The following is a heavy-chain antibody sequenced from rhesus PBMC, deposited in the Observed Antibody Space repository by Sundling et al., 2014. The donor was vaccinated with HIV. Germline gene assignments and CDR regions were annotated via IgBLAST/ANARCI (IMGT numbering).Heavy chain of an antibody. CDR2: INTNGGST. Sequence: EVQLVETGGGSVQPGGSLKLSCTVSGFTFSTYDMSWVRQAPGKGLEWVSTINTNGGSTNYADSVKGRFTISRDNSRNTLSLQMSSLRPEDTAVYFCARHLDWNCVLDYWGQGVLVTVSS. CDR1: GFTFSTYD. CDR3: ARHLDWNCVLDY. J-gene: IGHJ4*01. V-gene: IGHV3-103*01. D-gene: IGHD1-26*01.